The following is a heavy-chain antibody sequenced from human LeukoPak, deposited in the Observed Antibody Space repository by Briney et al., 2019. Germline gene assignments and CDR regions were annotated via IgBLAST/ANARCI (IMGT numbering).Heavy chain of an antibody. CDR3: ARRRYYWGDFDY. V-gene: IGHV4-39*01. Sequence: NSSQTLSLTCTLSGDSITSSDHYWVWIRQSPGKGLEWIGSVSQGGNIYYKSSLKSPVTVSLDTSKNAFSLILPSVTAADTAVYYCARRRYYWGDFDYWGQGTLVTVSS. CDR1: GDSITSSDHY. D-gene: IGHD1-1*01. J-gene: IGHJ4*02. CDR2: VSQGGNI.